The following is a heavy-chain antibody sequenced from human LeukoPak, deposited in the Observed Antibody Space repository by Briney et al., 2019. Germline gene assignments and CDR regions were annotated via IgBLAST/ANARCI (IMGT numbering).Heavy chain of an antibody. V-gene: IGHV4-61*02. CDR3: ARHDGYFDY. D-gene: IGHD3-16*01. CDR1: GGSISSGSYY. Sequence: TLSLTCTVSGGSISSGSYYWSWIRQPAGKGLEWIGRIYTSGSTNYNPSLKSRVTISVDTSKNQFSLKLSSVTAADTAVYYCARHDGYFDYWGQGTLVTVSS. J-gene: IGHJ4*02. CDR2: IYTSGST.